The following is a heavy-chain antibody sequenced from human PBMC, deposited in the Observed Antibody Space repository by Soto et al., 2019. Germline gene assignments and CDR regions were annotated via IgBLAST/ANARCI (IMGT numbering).Heavy chain of an antibody. Sequence: SETLSLTCTVSGGSISSGGYYWSWIRQHPGKGLEWIGYIYYSGSTYYNPSLKSRVTISVDTSKNQFSLKLSSVTAADTAVYYCARHLHCSSTSCYYQWFDYWGQGTLVTVSS. CDR3: ARHLHCSSTSCYYQWFDY. D-gene: IGHD2-2*01. CDR2: IYYSGST. V-gene: IGHV4-31*03. CDR1: GGSISSGGYY. J-gene: IGHJ4*02.